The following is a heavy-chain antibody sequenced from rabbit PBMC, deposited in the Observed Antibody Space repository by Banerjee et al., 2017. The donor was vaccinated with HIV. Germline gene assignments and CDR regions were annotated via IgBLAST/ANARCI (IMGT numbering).Heavy chain of an antibody. J-gene: IGHJ4*01. Sequence: QEQLKETGGGLVQPGGSLTLSCKASGFSLSAYYIQWVRQAPGKGLEWIGIIYAGKGNADYASWVKGPFTISKTSSTTVTLQMTSLTAADTATYFCARDLAGVIGWNFGLWGQGTLVTVS. CDR2: IYAGKGNA. D-gene: IGHD4-1*01. CDR1: GFSLSAYY. V-gene: IGHV1S45*01. CDR3: ARDLAGVIGWNFGL.